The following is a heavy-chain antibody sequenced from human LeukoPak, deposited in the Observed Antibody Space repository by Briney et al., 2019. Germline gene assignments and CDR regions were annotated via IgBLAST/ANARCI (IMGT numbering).Heavy chain of an antibody. Sequence: GASVKVSCKASGYTFTGYYMHWVRQAPGQGLEWMGRINPNSGGTNYAQKFQSRVTMTRDTSISTAYMELSRLRSDDTAVYYCAREGVYCTNGVCDIPNWFDPWGQGTLVTVSS. CDR1: GYTFTGYY. V-gene: IGHV1-2*06. J-gene: IGHJ5*02. D-gene: IGHD2-8*01. CDR3: AREGVYCTNGVCDIPNWFDP. CDR2: INPNSGGT.